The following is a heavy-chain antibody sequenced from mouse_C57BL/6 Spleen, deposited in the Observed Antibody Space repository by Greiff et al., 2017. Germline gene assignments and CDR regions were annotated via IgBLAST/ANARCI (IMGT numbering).Heavy chain of an antibody. J-gene: IGHJ2*01. CDR1: GYTFTSYW. CDR3: ARENGGEDYFDY. Sequence: VQLQQPGAELVRPGSSVKLSCKASGYTFTSYWMDWVKQRPGQGLEWIGNIYPSDSETHYNQKFKDKATLTVDKSSSTAYMQLSSLTSEDSAVYYCARENGGEDYFDYWGQGTTLTVSS. D-gene: IGHD1-1*01. V-gene: IGHV1-61*01. CDR2: IYPSDSET.